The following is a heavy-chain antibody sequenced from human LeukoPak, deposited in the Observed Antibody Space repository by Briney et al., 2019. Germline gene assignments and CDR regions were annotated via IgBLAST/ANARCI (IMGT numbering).Heavy chain of an antibody. Sequence: PGGSLRLSCAASGFTVSSNYMSWVRQAPGKGLEYVSAISSNGGSTYYADSVKGRFTISRDNSKNTLYLQMSSLRAEDTAVYYCVKDTDVLLWFGELSDLDYWGQGTLVTVSS. D-gene: IGHD3-10*01. CDR2: ISSNGGST. CDR1: GFTVSSNY. V-gene: IGHV3-64D*06. CDR3: VKDTDVLLWFGELSDLDY. J-gene: IGHJ4*02.